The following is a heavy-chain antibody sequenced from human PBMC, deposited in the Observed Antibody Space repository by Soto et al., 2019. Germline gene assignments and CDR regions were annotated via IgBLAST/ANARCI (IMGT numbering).Heavy chain of an antibody. V-gene: IGHV1-18*04. J-gene: IGHJ6*02. CDR3: ARGSFGYYSYFGLDV. CDR1: GYTFTNYG. CDR2: ISPHNGNT. Sequence: QLQLVQSGAEVKKPGASVKVSCKASGYTFTNYGVTWVRQAPGQGLECMGWISPHNGNTNYPQKFQGRVTMTTDTSTSTAYMEQRSLRSDDTAVYYCARGSFGYYSYFGLDVLGQGTTVTGSS. D-gene: IGHD5-18*01.